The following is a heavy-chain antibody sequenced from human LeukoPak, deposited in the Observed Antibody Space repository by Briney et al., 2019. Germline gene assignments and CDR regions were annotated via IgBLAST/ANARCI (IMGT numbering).Heavy chain of an antibody. Sequence: RAGGSLRLSCAASGFTFSSYGMHWVRQAPGKGLEWVAFMRYDGSNKYYADSVKGRFTISRDNSKNTLYLQMNSLRAEDTAVYYCAKDATRGASRYYYYYMDVWGKGTTVTVSS. CDR1: GFTFSSYG. J-gene: IGHJ6*03. D-gene: IGHD3-10*01. V-gene: IGHV3-30*02. CDR3: AKDATRGASRYYYYYMDV. CDR2: MRYDGSNK.